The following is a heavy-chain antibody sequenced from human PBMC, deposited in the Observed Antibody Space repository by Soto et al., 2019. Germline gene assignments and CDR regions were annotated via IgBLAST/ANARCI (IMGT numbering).Heavy chain of an antibody. CDR3: AREGDREGGRGKAGSLTKYYYYYYVMDV. V-gene: IGHV1-46*01. J-gene: IGHJ6*02. D-gene: IGHD2-15*01. CDR1: GYTFTSYY. CDR2: INPSGGST. Sequence: ASVKVSCKASGYTFTSYYMHWVRQAPGQGLEWMGIINPSGGSTSYAQKFQGRVTMTRDTSTSTVYMELSSLRSEDTAVYYCAREGDREGGRGKAGSLTKYYYYYYVMDVWGQGTTVTVSS.